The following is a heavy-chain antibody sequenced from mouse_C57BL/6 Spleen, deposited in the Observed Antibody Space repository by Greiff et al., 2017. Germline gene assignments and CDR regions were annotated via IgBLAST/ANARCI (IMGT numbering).Heavy chain of an antibody. CDR3: TRGSNYDDY. D-gene: IGHD5-1*01. V-gene: IGHV1-15*01. Sequence: VKLVESGAELVRPGASVTLSCKASGYTFTDYEMHWVKQTPVHGLEWIGAIDPETGGTAYNQKFKGKAILTADKSSSTAYMELRSLTSEDSAVYYCTRGSNYDDYWGQGTTLTVSS. J-gene: IGHJ2*01. CDR1: GYTFTDYE. CDR2: IDPETGGT.